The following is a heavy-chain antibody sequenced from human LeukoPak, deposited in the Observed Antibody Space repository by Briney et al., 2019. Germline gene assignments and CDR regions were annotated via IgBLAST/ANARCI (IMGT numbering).Heavy chain of an antibody. CDR1: GGSFSGYY. D-gene: IGHD1-7*01. J-gene: IGHJ4*02. CDR2: INHSGST. CDR3: ARDLELRSYFDY. V-gene: IGHV4-34*01. Sequence: SETLSLTCAVYGGSFSGYYWSWIRQSPGKGLEWIGEINHSGSTNYNPSLKSRVTISVDTSKNQFSLKLSSVTAADTAVYYCARDLELRSYFDYWGQGTLVTVSS.